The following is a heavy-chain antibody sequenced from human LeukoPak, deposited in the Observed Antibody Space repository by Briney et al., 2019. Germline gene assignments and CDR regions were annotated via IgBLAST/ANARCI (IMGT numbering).Heavy chain of an antibody. D-gene: IGHD3-10*01. J-gene: IGHJ3*02. V-gene: IGHV3-53*01. CDR2: IYSGGGT. CDR3: ARDLWFGELLESAAAFDI. CDR1: GFTVSSNY. Sequence: GGSLRLSCAASGFTVSSNYMSWVRQAPGKGLEWVSVIYSGGGTYYADSVKGRFTISRDNSKNTLYLQMNSLRAEDTAVYYCARDLWFGELLESAAAFDIWGQGTMVTVSS.